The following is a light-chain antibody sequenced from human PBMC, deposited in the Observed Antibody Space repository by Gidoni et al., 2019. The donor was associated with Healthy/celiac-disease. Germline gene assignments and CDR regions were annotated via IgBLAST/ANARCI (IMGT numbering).Light chain of an antibody. V-gene: IGKV3-11*01. CDR3: QQRSNCPPLT. Sequence: EIVLTQSPATLSLSQVERATPFCRASQSVSSYLTWYQQKPAQAPRLLIYDASTRATGIPARCIGSGFGTAFTLLISSLEHVDFAVYYCQQRSNCPPLTFGGGTKVEIK. CDR2: DAS. CDR1: QSVSSY. J-gene: IGKJ4*01.